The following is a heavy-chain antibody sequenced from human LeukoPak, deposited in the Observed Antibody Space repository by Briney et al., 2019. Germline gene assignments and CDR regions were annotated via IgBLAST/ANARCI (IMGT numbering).Heavy chain of an antibody. CDR1: GFTFSNYW. CDR3: ARENVDYDFWSGYPNWFDP. Sequence: GGSLRLSCAASGFTFSNYWMSWVRQAPGKGLEWVANIKQDGSETYYVDSVKGRFTISRDNAKKSLYLQMNSLRAEDTAVYYCARENVDYDFWSGYPNWFDPWGQGTLVTVSS. D-gene: IGHD3-3*01. CDR2: IKQDGSET. J-gene: IGHJ5*02. V-gene: IGHV3-7*05.